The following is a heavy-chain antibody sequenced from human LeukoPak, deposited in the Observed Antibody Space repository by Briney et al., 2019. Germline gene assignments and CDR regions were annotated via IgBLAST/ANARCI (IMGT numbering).Heavy chain of an antibody. D-gene: IGHD5-18*01. Sequence: GGSLRLSCAASGFTFSSYSMNWVRQAPGKGLEWVSSISSSSSYIYYADSVKGRFTISRDNAKNSLYLQMNSLRAEDTAVYYCAKAGIYSYGYDNWFDPWGQGTLVTVSS. V-gene: IGHV3-21*04. J-gene: IGHJ5*02. CDR3: AKAGIYSYGYDNWFDP. CDR2: ISSSSSYI. CDR1: GFTFSSYS.